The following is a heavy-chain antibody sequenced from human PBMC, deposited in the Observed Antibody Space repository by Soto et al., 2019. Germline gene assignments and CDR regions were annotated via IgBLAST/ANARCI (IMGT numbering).Heavy chain of an antibody. CDR1: GGSISGSY. D-gene: IGHD3-16*01. CDR2: IYYSGST. V-gene: IGHV4-59*01. Sequence: SETLSLTYTVSGGSISGSYWSWIRQPPGKGLEWIGYIYYSGSTNYNPSLKSRVTISVDTSKNQFSLKLSSVTAADTAAYYCARGGDGQGGLYAYPAQRSFVLGSSGM. CDR3: ARGGDGQGGLYAYPAQRSFVLGSSGM. J-gene: IGHJ6*01.